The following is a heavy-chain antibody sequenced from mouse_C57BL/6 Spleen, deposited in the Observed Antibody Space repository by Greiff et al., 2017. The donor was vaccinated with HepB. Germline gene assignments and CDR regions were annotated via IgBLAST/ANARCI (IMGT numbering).Heavy chain of an antibody. CDR1: GYTFTSYW. V-gene: IGHV1-72*01. Sequence: QVQLQQPGAELVKPGASVKLSCKASGYTFTSYWMHWVKQRPGRGLEWIGRIDPNSGGTKYNEKFKSKATLTVDKPSSTAYMQLSSLTSEDSAVDYCARPPFTTVVARWYFDVWGTGTTVTVSS. CDR3: ARPPFTTVVARWYFDV. CDR2: IDPNSGGT. J-gene: IGHJ1*03. D-gene: IGHD1-1*01.